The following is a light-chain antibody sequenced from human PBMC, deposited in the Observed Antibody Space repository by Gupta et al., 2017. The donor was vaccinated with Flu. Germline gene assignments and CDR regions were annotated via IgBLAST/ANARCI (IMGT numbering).Light chain of an antibody. V-gene: IGKV1-39*01. CDR2: TAS. CDR1: ESISTS. Sequence: DIQMSQSPSSLSAFVGDKVAITCRASESISTSLSWYQQKPGQAPTLLIYTASTLQTGVPSRFSGSGSETDFTLTISRLQPEDVATYYCQQRDSVPHTFGQGTKLEIK. CDR3: QQRDSVPHT. J-gene: IGKJ2*01.